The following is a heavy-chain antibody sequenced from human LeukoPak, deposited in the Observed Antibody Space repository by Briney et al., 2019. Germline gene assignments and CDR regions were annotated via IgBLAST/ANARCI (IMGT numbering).Heavy chain of an antibody. D-gene: IGHD3-10*01. J-gene: IGHJ6*02. CDR2: ISSSSSYI. Sequence: PGGSLRLSCAASGFTFSSYSMNWVRQAPGKGLEWVSSISSSSSYIYYADSVKGRFTISRDNAKNSLYLQMNSLGAEDTAVYYCASLDGSGSYSGNYYYGMDVWGQGTTVTVSS. V-gene: IGHV3-21*01. CDR3: ASLDGSGSYSGNYYYGMDV. CDR1: GFTFSSYS.